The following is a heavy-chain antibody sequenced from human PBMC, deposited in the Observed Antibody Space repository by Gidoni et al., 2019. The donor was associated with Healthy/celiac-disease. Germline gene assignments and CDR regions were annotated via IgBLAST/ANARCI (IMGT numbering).Heavy chain of an antibody. CDR2: INHRGST. D-gene: IGHD6-19*01. CDR3: AGLEAVAGTVDY. J-gene: IGHJ4*02. CDR1: GGSFSGYY. V-gene: IGHV4-34*01. Sequence: QVQLQQWGAGLLKPSETLSLSCAVDGGSFSGYYWSWIRQPPGKGLEWIGEINHRGSTNYIPTLKSQVTISVDTSKNQFSLKLSAVTAADTAVYYCAGLEAVAGTVDYWGQGTLVTVSS.